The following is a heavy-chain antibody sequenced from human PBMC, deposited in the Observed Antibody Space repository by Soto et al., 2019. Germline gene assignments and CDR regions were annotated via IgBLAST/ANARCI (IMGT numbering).Heavy chain of an antibody. CDR3: ARKDGDYYFDY. J-gene: IGHJ4*02. V-gene: IGHV4-59*08. CDR1: GGSISSYY. D-gene: IGHD4-17*01. Sequence: SETLSLTCTVSGGSISSYYWSWIRQPPGKGLEWIGYIYYSGSTNYNPSLKSRVTISVDTSKNQFSLKLSSVTAADTAVYYCARKDGDYYFDYWGQGTLVTVS. CDR2: IYYSGST.